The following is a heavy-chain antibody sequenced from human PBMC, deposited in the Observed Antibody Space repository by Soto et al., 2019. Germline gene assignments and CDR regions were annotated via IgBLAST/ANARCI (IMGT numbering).Heavy chain of an antibody. CDR1: GGSFSDYY. D-gene: IGHD3-3*01. CDR3: ARARKGSGSDYYYHYGMDV. V-gene: IGHV4-34*01. Sequence: LSLTCSVYGGSFSDYYWSWIRQPPGKGLEWIGEINHSGSTNYNPSLKSRVTISVHTSKNQFSLKLSSVTAADTAVYYCARARKGSGSDYYYHYGMDVWGKGTTVTVSS. J-gene: IGHJ6*04. CDR2: INHSGST.